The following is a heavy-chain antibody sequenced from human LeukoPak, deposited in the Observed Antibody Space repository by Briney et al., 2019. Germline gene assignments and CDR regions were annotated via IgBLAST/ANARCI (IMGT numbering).Heavy chain of an antibody. Sequence: AASVKVSCKASGYTFTSYAMNWVRQAPGQGLEWMGIINPSGGSTSYAQKFQGRVTMTRDMSTSTVYMELSSLRSEDTAVYYCARGDGSGSLGFDPWGQGTLVTVSS. CDR2: INPSGGST. CDR3: ARGDGSGSLGFDP. CDR1: GYTFTSYA. D-gene: IGHD3-10*01. J-gene: IGHJ5*02. V-gene: IGHV1-46*01.